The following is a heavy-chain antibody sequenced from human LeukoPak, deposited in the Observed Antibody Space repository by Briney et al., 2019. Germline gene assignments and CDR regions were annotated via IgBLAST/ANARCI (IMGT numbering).Heavy chain of an antibody. Sequence: GGSLRLSCAASGFTFSSYAMHWVRQAPGKGLEYVSAISSNGGSTYYANSVKSRFTISRDNSKNTLYLQMGSLRAEDMAVYYCASSGYGDYSSPFDYWGQGTLVTVSS. CDR1: GFTFSSYA. V-gene: IGHV3-64*01. J-gene: IGHJ4*02. CDR2: ISSNGGST. D-gene: IGHD4-17*01. CDR3: ASSGYGDYSSPFDY.